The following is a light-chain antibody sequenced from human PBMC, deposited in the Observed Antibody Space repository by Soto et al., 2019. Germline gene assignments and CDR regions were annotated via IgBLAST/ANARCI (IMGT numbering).Light chain of an antibody. CDR3: QSYDSSLSVRTV. CDR2: GNS. Sequence: QPVLTQTPSVSGAPGQRVTISCTGSSSNIGAGYDVHWYQQLPGTAPKLLIYGNSNRPSGVPDRFSGSKSGTSASLAITGLLAEDEADYYCQSYDSSLSVRTVFGGGTKLTVL. J-gene: IGLJ2*01. V-gene: IGLV1-40*01. CDR1: SSNIGAGYD.